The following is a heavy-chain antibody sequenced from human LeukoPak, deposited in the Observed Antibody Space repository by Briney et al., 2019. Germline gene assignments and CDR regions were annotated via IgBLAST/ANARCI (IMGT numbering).Heavy chain of an antibody. J-gene: IGHJ4*02. Sequence: GESLKISCKGSGYSFTSYWIGWVRQMPGKGLEWMGIIYPGDSDTRYSPSFQGQVTISADKSISTAYLQWSSLKASDTAMYYCARHEDYDFWSGYYTGLVYWGQGTLVTVSS. CDR3: ARHEDYDFWSGYYTGLVY. V-gene: IGHV5-51*01. CDR1: GYSFTSYW. CDR2: IYPGDSDT. D-gene: IGHD3-3*01.